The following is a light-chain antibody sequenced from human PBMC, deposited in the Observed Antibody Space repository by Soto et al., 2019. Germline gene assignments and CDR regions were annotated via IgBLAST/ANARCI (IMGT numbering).Light chain of an antibody. CDR2: TAS. V-gene: IGKV3-20*01. Sequence: EIVLTQSPGTLSLSPGERATLSCRASQSVSSNYLAWYQQKPGQAPRLLIYTASGRATGIPDRFSGSGSGTDFTLTISRVEPEYFAVYYCQQYGTAPWTFGQGTKVEIK. CDR1: QSVSSNY. J-gene: IGKJ1*01. CDR3: QQYGTAPWT.